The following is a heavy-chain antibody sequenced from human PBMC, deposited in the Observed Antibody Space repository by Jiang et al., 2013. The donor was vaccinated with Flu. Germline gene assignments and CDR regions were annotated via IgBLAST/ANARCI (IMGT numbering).Heavy chain of an antibody. J-gene: IGHJ6*02. Sequence: GAEVKKPGSSVKVSCKASGGTFSSYAISWVRQAPGQGLEWMGRIIPILGIANYAQKFQGRVTITADKSTSTAYMELSSLRSEDTAVYYCAEGYSFHYYYGMDVWGQGTTVTVSS. CDR1: GGTFSSYA. V-gene: IGHV1-69*04. CDR2: IIPILGIA. D-gene: IGHD5-18*01. CDR3: AEGYSFHYYYGMDV.